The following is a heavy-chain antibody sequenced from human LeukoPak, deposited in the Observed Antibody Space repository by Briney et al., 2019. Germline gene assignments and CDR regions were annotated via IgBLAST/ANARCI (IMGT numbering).Heavy chain of an antibody. CDR1: GFTFSSYA. J-gene: IGHJ4*02. D-gene: IGHD1-26*01. CDR3: ARDRPPWSYYGGGDFDY. CDR2: ISYDGSNK. V-gene: IGHV3-30-3*01. Sequence: GGSLRLSCAASGFTFSSYAMHWVRQAPGKGLEWVAVISYDGSNKYYADSVKGRFTISRDNSKNTLYLQVNSLRAEDTAVYYCARDRPPWSYYGGGDFDYWGQGTLVTVSS.